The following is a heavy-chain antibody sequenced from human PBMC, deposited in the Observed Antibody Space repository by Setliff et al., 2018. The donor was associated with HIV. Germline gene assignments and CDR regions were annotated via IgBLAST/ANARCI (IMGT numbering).Heavy chain of an antibody. Sequence: GGSLRLSCSASGFTYSNHAIHWVRQAPGKGLEWVAVISYDGSNMLYADSVKGRFTIFRDNSKNTLYMEMNSLRAEDTAVYYCARDGSLSMYYYDSSGYYSAFAYWGQGTLVTVSS. J-gene: IGHJ4*02. V-gene: IGHV3-30*04. D-gene: IGHD3-22*01. CDR3: ARDGSLSMYYYDSSGYYSAFAY. CDR2: ISYDGSNM. CDR1: GFTYSNHA.